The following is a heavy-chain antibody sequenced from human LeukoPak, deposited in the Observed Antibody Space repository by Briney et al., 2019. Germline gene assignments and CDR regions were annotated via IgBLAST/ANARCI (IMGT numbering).Heavy chain of an antibody. CDR2: VSSWSSFI. Sequence: GGPLRLSCAAFGFAFDTYSMTWVRQAPGKGLEWVSSVSSWSSFIYSADSVTGRFTISRDNAKNSLYLQMNSLRAEDTAVYYCARAGSTNSWFDPWGQGTLVIVSS. V-gene: IGHV3-21*01. CDR3: ARAGSTNSWFDP. J-gene: IGHJ5*02. CDR1: GFAFDTYS. D-gene: IGHD2-2*01.